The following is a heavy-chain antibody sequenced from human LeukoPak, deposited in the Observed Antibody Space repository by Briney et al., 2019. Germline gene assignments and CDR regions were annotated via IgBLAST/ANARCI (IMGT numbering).Heavy chain of an antibody. Sequence: TETLSLTCTVSGGSISSSSYYWGWIRQPPGKGLEWIGSIYYSGSTYYNPSLKSRVTISVDTSKNQFSLKLSSVTAADTAVYYCARHSYSTEFDPWGQGTLVTVSS. D-gene: IGHD6-13*01. CDR1: GGSISSSSYY. J-gene: IGHJ5*02. CDR2: IYYSGST. V-gene: IGHV4-39*01. CDR3: ARHSYSTEFDP.